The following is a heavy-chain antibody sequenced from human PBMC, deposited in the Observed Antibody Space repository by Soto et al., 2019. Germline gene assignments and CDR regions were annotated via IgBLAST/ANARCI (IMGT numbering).Heavy chain of an antibody. V-gene: IGHV3-74*01. J-gene: IGHJ6*02. D-gene: IGHD2-15*01. CDR2: INSDGSST. Sequence: QPGGSLRLSCAASGFTFSSYWMHWVRQAPGKGLVWVSRINSDGSSTSYADSVKGRFTISRDNAKNTLYLQMNSLRAEDTAVYYCAKASVAANDYYYGMDVWGQGTTVTVSS. CDR1: GFTFSSYW. CDR3: AKASVAANDYYYGMDV.